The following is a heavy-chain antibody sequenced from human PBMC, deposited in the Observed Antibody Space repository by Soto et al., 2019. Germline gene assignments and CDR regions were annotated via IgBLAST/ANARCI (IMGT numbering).Heavy chain of an antibody. V-gene: IGHV4-59*08. D-gene: IGHD6-13*01. CDR3: ASSSSSWYVDAFDI. J-gene: IGHJ3*02. Sequence: SETLSLTCTVSGGSISSYYWSWIRQPPGKGLEWIGYIYYSGSTNYNPSLKSRVTISVDTSKNQFSLKLSSVTAADTAVYYCASSSSSWYVDAFDIWGQGTMVTVSS. CDR2: IYYSGST. CDR1: GGSISSYY.